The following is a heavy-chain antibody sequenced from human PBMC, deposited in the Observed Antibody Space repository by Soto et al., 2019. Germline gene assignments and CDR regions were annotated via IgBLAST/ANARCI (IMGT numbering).Heavy chain of an antibody. V-gene: IGHV4-34*01. J-gene: IGHJ4*02. CDR2: INHSGST. CDR1: GGSFSGYY. Sequence: SETLSLTCAVYGGSFSGYYWSWIRQPPGKELEWIGEINHSGSTNYNPSLKSRVTISVDTSKNQFSLKLSSVTAADTAVYYCARGPPYHYDFWSGSRPASLYYFDNWGQGTQVTVSS. CDR3: ARGPPYHYDFWSGSRPASLYYFDN. D-gene: IGHD3-3*01.